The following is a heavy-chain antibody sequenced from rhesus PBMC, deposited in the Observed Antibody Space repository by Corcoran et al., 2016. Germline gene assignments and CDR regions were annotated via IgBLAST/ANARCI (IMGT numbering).Heavy chain of an antibody. D-gene: IGHD1-44*01. J-gene: IGHJ4*01. CDR3: ATMYSGNSNYFDY. Sequence: EVQLVQSGAEVKSPGESLRISCKTPGYSCTNYWISWVRQMPGKGLEWMGMIFPGDSDTRSTPSFQGQVTISADKALHTAYLQWSSLKASDTATYYCATMYSGNSNYFDYWGQGVLVTVSS. CDR1: GYSCTNYW. CDR2: IFPGDSDT. V-gene: IGHV5-2*01.